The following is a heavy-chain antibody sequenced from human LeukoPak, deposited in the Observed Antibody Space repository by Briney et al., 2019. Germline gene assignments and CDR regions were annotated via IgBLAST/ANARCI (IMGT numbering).Heavy chain of an antibody. CDR1: GFTFSNAW. Sequence: PGGSLRLSCAASGFTFSNAWMSWVRQAPGKGLEWVANIKQDGSEKYYVDSVKGRFTISRDNAKSSLYLQMNSLRAEDTAVYYCARSSRAPSSFLRGNYFDYWGQGTLVTVSS. J-gene: IGHJ4*02. V-gene: IGHV3-7*01. CDR3: ARSSRAPSSFLRGNYFDY. CDR2: IKQDGSEK. D-gene: IGHD6-13*01.